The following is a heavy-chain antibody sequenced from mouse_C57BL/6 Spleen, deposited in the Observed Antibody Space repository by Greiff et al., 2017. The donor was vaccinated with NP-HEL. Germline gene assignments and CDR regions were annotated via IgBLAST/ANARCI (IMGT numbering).Heavy chain of an antibody. CDR2: INYDGSST. D-gene: IGHD4-1*01. CDR3: ARDGLGRYFDV. CDR1: GFTFSDYY. J-gene: IGHJ1*03. V-gene: IGHV5-16*01. Sequence: ASGFTFSDYYMAWVRQVPEKGLEWVANINYDGSSTYYLDSLKSRFIISRDNAKNILYLQMSSLKSEDTATYYCARDGLGRYFDVWGTGTTVTVSS.